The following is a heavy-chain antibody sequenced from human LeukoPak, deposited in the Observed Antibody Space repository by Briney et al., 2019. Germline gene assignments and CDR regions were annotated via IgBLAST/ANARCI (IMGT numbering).Heavy chain of an antibody. V-gene: IGHV1-69*05. CDR1: GGTFSSYA. D-gene: IGHD3-22*01. CDR3: ARDYDSSGYSQDAFDI. J-gene: IGHJ3*02. Sequence: SVKVSCKASGGTFSSYAISWVRQAPGQGLEWMGGIIPIFGTANYAQKFQGRVTITTDESTSTAYMELSSLRSEDTAVYYCARDYDSSGYSQDAFDIWGQGTMVIVSS. CDR2: IIPIFGTA.